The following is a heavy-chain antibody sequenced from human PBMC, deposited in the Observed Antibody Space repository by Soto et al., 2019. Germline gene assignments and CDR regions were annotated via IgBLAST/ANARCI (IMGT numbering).Heavy chain of an antibody. V-gene: IGHV3-30*18. J-gene: IGHJ6*02. CDR1: GFTFSSYG. CDR2: ISYDGSNK. CDR3: AKESVTYSYFYVMDV. D-gene: IGHD1-26*01. Sequence: GGSLRLSCAASGFTFSSYGMHWVRQAPGKGLEWVAVISYDGSNKYYADSVKGRFTISRDNSKNTLFLQMNSLTAEDTAVYYCAKESVTYSYFYVMDVWGQGTTVTVSS.